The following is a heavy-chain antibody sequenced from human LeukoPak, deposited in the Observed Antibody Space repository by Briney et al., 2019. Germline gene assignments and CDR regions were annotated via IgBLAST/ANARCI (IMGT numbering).Heavy chain of an antibody. V-gene: IGHV4-4*09. CDR1: GGSISGGY. CDR3: AKTYFDYSTYYSYYFNL. D-gene: IGHD4-11*01. J-gene: IGHJ4*02. CDR2: DYTSGST. Sequence: SETLSLTCTVYGGSISGGYWSWMRQPPGRGLEWIGYDYTSGSTNYNPSLKSRVTISVDTSKSQFALKLSSVTAADTAVYYCAKTYFDYSTYYSYYFNLWGQGALVTVSS.